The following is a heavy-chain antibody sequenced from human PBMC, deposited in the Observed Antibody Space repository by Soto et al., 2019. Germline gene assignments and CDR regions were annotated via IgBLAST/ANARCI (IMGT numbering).Heavy chain of an antibody. CDR3: ARGRRSFTIFGVVPYYFDY. D-gene: IGHD3-3*01. V-gene: IGHV4-34*01. CDR1: GGSFSGYS. CDR2: INHSGGI. Sequence: SETLSLTCAVSGGSFSGYSWSWTRQSPGRGLECIGEINHSGGINYNPSLKSRVTISVDTSKNQFSLKLTSVTAADTAVYYCARGRRSFTIFGVVPYYFDYWGQGTLVTVSS. J-gene: IGHJ4*02.